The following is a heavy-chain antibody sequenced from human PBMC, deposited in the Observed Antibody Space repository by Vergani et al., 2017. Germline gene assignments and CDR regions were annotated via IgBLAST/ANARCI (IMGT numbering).Heavy chain of an antibody. J-gene: IGHJ6*03. V-gene: IGHV4-34*01. CDR3: ARVNTETNGHLYFYYYMDV. Sequence: QVQLQQWGGGLLKPSETLSLTCVVNGGSFTSYHWTWIRQSPGEGLEWVGDIDHTGRPAYNPSLKSRVTMSVDKSRNQFSLTLNSVTATDTAIYFCARVNTETNGHLYFYYYMDVWGQGTAVTVS. CDR1: GGSFTSYH. D-gene: IGHD4-11*01. CDR2: IDHTGRP.